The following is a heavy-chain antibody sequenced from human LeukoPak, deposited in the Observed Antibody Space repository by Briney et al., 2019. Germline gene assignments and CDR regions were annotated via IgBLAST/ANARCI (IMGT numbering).Heavy chain of an antibody. V-gene: IGHV1-8*01. CDR1: GYTFTSYD. D-gene: IGHD3-22*01. J-gene: IGHJ5*02. Sequence: ASVKVSCKASGYTFTSYDINWVRQATGQGLEWMGWMNPNSGNTGYAQKFQGRVTMTRNTSISTAYMELSSLRSEDMAVYYCARGSRRSSTYYYDSSGLNWFDPWGQGTLVTVSS. CDR3: ARGSRRSSTYYYDSSGLNWFDP. CDR2: MNPNSGNT.